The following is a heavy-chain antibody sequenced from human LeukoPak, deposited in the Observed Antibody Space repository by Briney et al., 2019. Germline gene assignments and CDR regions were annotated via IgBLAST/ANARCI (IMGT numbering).Heavy chain of an antibody. CDR3: AKSEYDFWSGYWGGYFDY. V-gene: IGHV3-23*01. J-gene: IGHJ4*02. CDR1: GFTFSSYA. D-gene: IGHD3-3*01. CDR2: ISGSGGST. Sequence: GGSLRLSCAASGFTFSSYAMSWVRQAPGKGLEWVSVISGSGGSTYYADSVKGRFTISRDNSKNTLYLQMNSLRAEDTAVYYCAKSEYDFWSGYWGGYFDYWGQGTLVTVSS.